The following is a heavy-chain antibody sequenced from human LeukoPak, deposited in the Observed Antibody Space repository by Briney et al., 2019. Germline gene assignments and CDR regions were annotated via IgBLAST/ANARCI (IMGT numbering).Heavy chain of an antibody. D-gene: IGHD6-13*01. V-gene: IGHV1-46*01. Sequence: ASVKVSCNASGYTFTSYYMHWVRQAPGQGLEWMGIINPSGGSTSYAQKFQGRVTMTRDVSTSTVYMELSSLRSEDTAVYHCARDHSRQLGDYIDYWGQGTMVAVSS. CDR3: ARDHSRQLGDYIDY. CDR1: GYTFTSYY. J-gene: IGHJ4*02. CDR2: INPSGGST.